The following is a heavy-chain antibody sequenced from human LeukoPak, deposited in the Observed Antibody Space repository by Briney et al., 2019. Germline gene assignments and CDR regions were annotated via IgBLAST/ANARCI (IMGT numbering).Heavy chain of an antibody. J-gene: IGHJ6*03. V-gene: IGHV1-18*01. Sequence: GASVKVSCKASGYTFTSYGISWVRQAPGQGLEWMGWISAYNGNTNYAQKLQGRVTMTTDTSSSTAYMELRSLRSDDTAVYYCARDRVLRYFDWMDYYYYYYMDVWGKGTTVTVSS. CDR1: GYTFTSYG. CDR3: ARDRVLRYFDWMDYYYYYYMDV. D-gene: IGHD3-9*01. CDR2: ISAYNGNT.